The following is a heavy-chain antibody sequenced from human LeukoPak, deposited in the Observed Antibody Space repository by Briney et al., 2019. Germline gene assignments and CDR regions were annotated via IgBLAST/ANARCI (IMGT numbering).Heavy chain of an antibody. CDR2: IIPIFGTA. CDR1: GGTFSSYA. V-gene: IGHV1-69*05. Sequence: SVKVSCKASGGTFSSYAISWVRQAPGQGLEWMGGIIPIFGTANYAQKFQGRVTVTTDESTSTAYMELISLTSENTALYYCAMYGTVYYGALDYWGQGTLVTVSS. J-gene: IGHJ4*02. CDR3: AMYGTVYYGALDY. D-gene: IGHD3-3*01.